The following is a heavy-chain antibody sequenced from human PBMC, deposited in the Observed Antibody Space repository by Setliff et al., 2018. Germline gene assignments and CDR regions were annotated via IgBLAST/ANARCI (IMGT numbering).Heavy chain of an antibody. CDR3: AKSGDYSNRGHFDC. V-gene: IGHV1-46*03. CDR1: GYSFTNYY. D-gene: IGHD4-4*01. CDR2: INPSGGST. J-gene: IGHJ4*02. Sequence: GASVKVSCKASGYSFTNYYIHWVRQAPGQGLEWVGIINPSGGSTCYAQKFQGRVTMTRDTSTSTVYMELSSLRSEDTAVYYCAKSGDYSNRGHFDCWGQGTLVTVSS.